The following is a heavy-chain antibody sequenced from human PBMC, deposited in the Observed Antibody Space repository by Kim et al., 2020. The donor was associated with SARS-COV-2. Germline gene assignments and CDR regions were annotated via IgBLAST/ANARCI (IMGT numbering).Heavy chain of an antibody. J-gene: IGHJ6*02. CDR1: GYTFTSYG. Sequence: ASVKVSCKASGYTFTSYGISWVRQAPGQGLEWMGWISAYNGNTNYAQKLQGRVTMTTDTSTSTAYMELRSLRSDDTAVYYCARAINYYGSGSSPYYYGMDAWGQGTTVPVSS. V-gene: IGHV1-18*04. D-gene: IGHD3-10*01. CDR2: ISAYNGNT. CDR3: ARAINYYGSGSSPYYYGMDA.